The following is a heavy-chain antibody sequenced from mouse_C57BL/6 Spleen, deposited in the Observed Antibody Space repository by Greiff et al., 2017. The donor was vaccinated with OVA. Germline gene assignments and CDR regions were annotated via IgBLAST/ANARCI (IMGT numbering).Heavy chain of an antibody. CDR1: GYTFTDYY. V-gene: IGHV1-26*01. CDR2: INPNNGGT. J-gene: IGHJ3*01. D-gene: IGHD1-1*01. Sequence: EVQLQQSGPELVKPGASVKISCKASGYTFTDYYMNWVKQSHGKSLEWIGDINPNNGGTSYNQKFKGKATLTVDKSSSTSYMELRSLTSEDSAVYYCATLYGSFPAWFAYWGQGTLVTVSA. CDR3: ATLYGSFPAWFAY.